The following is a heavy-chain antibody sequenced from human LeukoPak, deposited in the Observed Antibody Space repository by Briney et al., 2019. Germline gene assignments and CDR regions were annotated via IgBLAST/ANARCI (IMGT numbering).Heavy chain of an antibody. V-gene: IGHV3-11*01. CDR2: ISDSGSTI. CDR3: AREMEGDYGSGTFFDL. D-gene: IGHD3-10*01. Sequence: GGSLRLSCAASEFVFSDYYMSWIRQAPGKGLEWVSYISDSGSTIYYADSVKGRFTISRDNVKNSLYLQMNGLRAEGTAVYYCAREMEGDYGSGTFFDLWGQGNMVTVSS. J-gene: IGHJ4*02. CDR1: EFVFSDYY.